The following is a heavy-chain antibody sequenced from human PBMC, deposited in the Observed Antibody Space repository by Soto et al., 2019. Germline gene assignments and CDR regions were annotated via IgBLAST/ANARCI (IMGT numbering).Heavy chain of an antibody. D-gene: IGHD3-22*01. V-gene: IGHV3-30*18. Sequence: QVQLVESGGGVVHPGRSLRLSCAASGFTFSSYGMHWVRQAPGKGLEWVAVISYDGSNKYYADSVKGRFTISRDNSKNTLYLQMNSLRAEDTAVYYCAKDREVVVITTIFDYWGQGTLVTVSS. J-gene: IGHJ4*02. CDR3: AKDREVVVITTIFDY. CDR1: GFTFSSYG. CDR2: ISYDGSNK.